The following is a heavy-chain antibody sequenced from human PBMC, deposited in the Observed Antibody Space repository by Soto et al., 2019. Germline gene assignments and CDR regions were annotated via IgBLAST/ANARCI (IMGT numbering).Heavy chain of an antibody. D-gene: IGHD3-10*01. CDR1: GDAITSYF. CDR2: IYYTGST. V-gene: IGHV4-59*08. CDR3: ARHAFGSGFYYGMNV. Sequence: SETLSLTCAVSGDAITSYFWSWIRQPPEKGLEWLGYIYYTGSTIYNPSLMRRVTISLDTSKNQFSLKLSSVTAADTAVYYCARHAFGSGFYYGMNVWGQGTTVTVSS. J-gene: IGHJ6*02.